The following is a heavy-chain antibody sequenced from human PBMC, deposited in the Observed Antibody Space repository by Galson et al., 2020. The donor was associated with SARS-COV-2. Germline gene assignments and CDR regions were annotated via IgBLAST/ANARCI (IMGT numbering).Heavy chain of an antibody. V-gene: IGHV3-48*04. CDR2: ISSSSTI. J-gene: IGHJ4*02. CDR3: ARGGSRVMTAVTYYFDY. Sequence: GSLRLSCAASGFTFSSYSMNWVRQAPGKGLEWVSYISSSSTIYYADSVKGRFTISRDNAKNSLYLQMNSLRAEDTAVYYCARGGSRVMTAVTYYFDYWGQGTLVTVSS. CDR1: GFTFSSYS. D-gene: IGHD4-17*01.